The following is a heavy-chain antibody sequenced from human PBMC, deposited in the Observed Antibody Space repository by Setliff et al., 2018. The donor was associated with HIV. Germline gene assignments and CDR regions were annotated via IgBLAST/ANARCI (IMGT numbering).Heavy chain of an antibody. D-gene: IGHD3-16*01. CDR2: IKQDGSEK. CDR3: ARSLWGFVRNAAFEI. V-gene: IGHV3-7*01. CDR1: GFTFSTYW. Sequence: GESLRLSCAASGFTFSTYWVNWVRQAPGKGLEWVANIKQDGSEKYYVDSVKGRFTISRDNAKNSLYLQMNSLRVEDSAVYYCARSLWGFVRNAAFEIWGQGTMVTVSS. J-gene: IGHJ3*02.